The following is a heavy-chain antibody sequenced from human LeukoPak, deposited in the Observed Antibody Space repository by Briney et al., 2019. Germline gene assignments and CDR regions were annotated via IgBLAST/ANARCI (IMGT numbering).Heavy chain of an antibody. CDR2: IYYSGST. CDR1: GGSISSYY. CDR3: ARAADYDFWSGYASSYNWFDP. Sequence: SETLSLTCTVSGGSISSYYWSWIRQPPGKGLEWIGYIYYSGSTNYNPSLKSRVTISVDTSKSQFSLKLSSVTAADTAVYYCARAADYDFWSGYASSYNWFDPWGQGTLVTVSS. D-gene: IGHD3-3*01. V-gene: IGHV4-59*01. J-gene: IGHJ5*02.